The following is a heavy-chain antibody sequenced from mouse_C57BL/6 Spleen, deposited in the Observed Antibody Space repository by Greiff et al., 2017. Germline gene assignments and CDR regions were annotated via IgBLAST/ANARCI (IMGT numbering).Heavy chain of an antibody. CDR1: GFSLTSYG. V-gene: IGHV2-5*01. CDR3: AKGGGYLYAMDY. J-gene: IGHJ4*01. Sequence: QVQLQQSGPGLVQPSQSLSITCTVSGFSLTSYGVHWVRQSPGTGLEWLGVIWRGGSTDYNAAFMSRLSITKDKSKSQVFFKMNSLQADDTARYYCAKGGGYLYAMDYWGQGTSVTVSS. D-gene: IGHD2-2*01. CDR2: IWRGGST.